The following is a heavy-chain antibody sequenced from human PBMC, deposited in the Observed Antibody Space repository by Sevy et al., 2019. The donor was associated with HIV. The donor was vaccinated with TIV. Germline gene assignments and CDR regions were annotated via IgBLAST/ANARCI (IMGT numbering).Heavy chain of an antibody. J-gene: IGHJ4*02. V-gene: IGHV3-15*01. CDR3: TTDSKKRGLYALLDY. Sequence: GESLKISCAASGFTFSNAWMSWVRQAPGKGLEWVGRIKSKTDGGTTDYAAPVKGRFTISRDDSKNTLYLQMNSLKTEDTAIYYCTTDSKKRGLYALLDYWGQGTLVTVSP. D-gene: IGHD2-2*01. CDR1: GFTFSNAW. CDR2: IKSKTDGGTT.